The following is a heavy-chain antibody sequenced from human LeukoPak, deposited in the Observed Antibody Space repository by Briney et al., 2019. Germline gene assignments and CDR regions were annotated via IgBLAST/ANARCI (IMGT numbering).Heavy chain of an antibody. Sequence: ASVKVSCKASGGTFSSYVISWMRQAPGQGLEWMGRIIPIFGTANYAQKFQGRVTITTDESTSTAYMELSSLRSEDTAVYYCASTPAPGSGYMGSFDYWGQGTLVTVSS. J-gene: IGHJ4*02. CDR2: IIPIFGTA. CDR3: ASTPAPGSGYMGSFDY. CDR1: GGTFSSYV. V-gene: IGHV1-69*05. D-gene: IGHD6-13*01.